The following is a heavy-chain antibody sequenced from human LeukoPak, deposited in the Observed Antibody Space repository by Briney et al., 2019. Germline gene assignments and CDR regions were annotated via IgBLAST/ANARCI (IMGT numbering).Heavy chain of an antibody. V-gene: IGHV4-39*01. CDR3: APTCSYTVGGYDY. CDR1: GGPISGSSYH. Sequence: PSETLSLTCSVSGGPISGSSYHWGWIRQPPGKGLEWIGSINYRGHTYYNPSLESRVTISVDTFKNQFSLKMSSVTAADTALYYCAPTCSYTVGGYDYWGQGTLVTVSS. J-gene: IGHJ4*02. D-gene: IGHD3-16*02. CDR2: INYRGHT.